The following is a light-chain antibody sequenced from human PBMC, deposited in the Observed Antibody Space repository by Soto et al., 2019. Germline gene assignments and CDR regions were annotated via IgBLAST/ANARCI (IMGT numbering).Light chain of an antibody. Sequence: QSALTQPASVSGSPGQSITISCTGTSRDVGAYDYVSWYLQYPDKAPQLLIYYVDHRPSGVSSRFSGSKSGNTVSLTISGLQSEDEGDYYCCSYADGSIYFFGTGTQLTVL. J-gene: IGLJ1*01. V-gene: IGLV2-14*03. CDR3: CSYADGSIYF. CDR1: SRDVGAYDY. CDR2: YVD.